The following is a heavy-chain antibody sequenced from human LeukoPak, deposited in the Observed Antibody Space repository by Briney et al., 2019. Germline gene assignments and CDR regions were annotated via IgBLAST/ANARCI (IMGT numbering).Heavy chain of an antibody. D-gene: IGHD3-10*01. V-gene: IGHV4-59*12. Sequence: SETLSLTCTVSGGSISSYYWSWIRQPPGKGLEWIGSIYYSGSTNYNPSLKSRVTISLDTSKNQFSLKLNSVTAADTAVYYCAREGLNMIRGVIPKEAWGWFDPWGQGTLVTVSS. CDR2: IYYSGST. CDR3: AREGLNMIRGVIPKEAWGWFDP. CDR1: GGSISSYY. J-gene: IGHJ5*02.